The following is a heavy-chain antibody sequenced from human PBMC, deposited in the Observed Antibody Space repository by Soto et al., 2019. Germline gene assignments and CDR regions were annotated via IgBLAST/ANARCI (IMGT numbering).Heavy chain of an antibody. CDR1: GYTGTVYY. CDR2: INPNSGGT. V-gene: IGHV1-2*04. J-gene: IGHJ3*02. Sequence: SVKVSCNASGYTGTVYYMHWGRQAPGQGLEWMGWINPNSGGTNYAQKFQGWVTMTRDTSISTAYMELSRLRSDDTAVYYCARGNRSTSCYAGGCAFDIWGQGTMVTVSS. CDR3: ARGNRSTSCYAGGCAFDI. D-gene: IGHD2-2*01.